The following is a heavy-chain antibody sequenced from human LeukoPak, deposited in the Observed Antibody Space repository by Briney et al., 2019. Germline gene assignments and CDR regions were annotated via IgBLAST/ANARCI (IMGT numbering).Heavy chain of an antibody. Sequence: SVKVSCKASGGTFSSYAISWVRQAPGQGLEWIGGIIPIFGTANYAQKFQGRVTITADESTSTAYMELSSLRSEDTAVYYCAGRDLRRDILTGYYAYYFDYWGQGTLVTVSS. CDR3: AGRDLRRDILTGYYAYYFDY. V-gene: IGHV1-69*13. D-gene: IGHD3-9*01. CDR1: GGTFSSYA. CDR2: IIPIFGTA. J-gene: IGHJ4*02.